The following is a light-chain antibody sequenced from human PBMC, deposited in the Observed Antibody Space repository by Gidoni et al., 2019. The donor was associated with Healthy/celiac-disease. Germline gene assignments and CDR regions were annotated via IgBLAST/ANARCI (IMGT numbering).Light chain of an antibody. V-gene: IGKV1-5*03. CDR1: QSISSW. CDR2: TAS. CDR3: QQYNSYVYT. Sequence: DIEMTQSPSTLSASVGDRVTITCRASQSISSWLAWYQQKPVKAPKLLIYTASSLESGVPSRFSGSGSGTEFTLTISSLQPDDFATYYCQQYNSYVYTFGQGTKLEIK. J-gene: IGKJ2*01.